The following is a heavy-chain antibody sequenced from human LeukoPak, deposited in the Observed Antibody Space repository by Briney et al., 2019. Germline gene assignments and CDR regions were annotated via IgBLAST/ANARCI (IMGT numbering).Heavy chain of an antibody. J-gene: IGHJ4*02. D-gene: IGHD3-10*01. V-gene: IGHV3-30-3*01. CDR3: ARDGDTAIRGVNFDY. CDR1: GFTFTTFA. Sequence: GGSLRLSCVASGFTFTTFAIHWVRQAPGKGLEWVAVMSYDGNNKYYADSVKGRFTISRDNSENTLYLQMNGLITEDTAVYYCARDGDTAIRGVNFDYRGQGTLVTVSS. CDR2: MSYDGNNK.